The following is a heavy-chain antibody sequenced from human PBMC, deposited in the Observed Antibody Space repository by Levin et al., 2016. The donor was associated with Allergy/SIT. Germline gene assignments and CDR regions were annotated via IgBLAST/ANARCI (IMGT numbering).Heavy chain of an antibody. Sequence: VRQMPGKGLERMGIIYPGDSDTRYSPSFQGQVTISADKSIRTAYLQWSSLKASDTAMYYCARLAGGNTGYYGMDVWGQGTSVTVSS. CDR3: ARLAGGNTGYYGMDV. CDR2: IYPGDSDT. J-gene: IGHJ6*02. V-gene: IGHV5-51*01. D-gene: IGHD3-10*01.